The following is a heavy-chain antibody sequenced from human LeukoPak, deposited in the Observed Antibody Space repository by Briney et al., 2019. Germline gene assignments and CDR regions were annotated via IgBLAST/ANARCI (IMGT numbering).Heavy chain of an antibody. V-gene: IGHV1-3*01. CDR2: INAGNSNT. Sequence: ASVKVSCKAPGYTFTSYAMHWVRQAPGQRLEWMGWINAGNSNTKYSQKFQGRVTITRDTSASTAYMELSSLRSEDTAVYYCAREEIVVVVADHGMDVWGQGTTVTVSS. J-gene: IGHJ6*02. CDR3: AREEIVVVVADHGMDV. CDR1: GYTFTSYA. D-gene: IGHD2-15*01.